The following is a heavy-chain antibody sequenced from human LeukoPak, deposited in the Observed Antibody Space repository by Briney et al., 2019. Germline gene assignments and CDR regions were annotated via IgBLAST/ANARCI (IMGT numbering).Heavy chain of an antibody. V-gene: IGHV4-39*07. J-gene: IGHJ4*02. Sequence: SETLSLTCTVSGGSISSSRYYWGWTRQPPGKGLQWIGSIFYSGSTYYSPSLKSRVTISVDTSTNQFSLMLSSVTAAETAVYYWARVQAGSSWPRDYWGQGTLDSVSS. CDR2: IFYSGST. CDR3: ARVQAGSSWPRDY. CDR1: GGSISSSRYY. D-gene: IGHD6-13*01.